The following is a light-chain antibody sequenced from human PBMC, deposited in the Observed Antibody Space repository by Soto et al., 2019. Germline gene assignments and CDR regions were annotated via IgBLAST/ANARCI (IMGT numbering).Light chain of an antibody. CDR1: QSVSSSY. CDR2: GAS. Sequence: EIVLTQSPGTLSLSPGERATLSCRASQSVSSSYLAWYQQKPGQAPRLLIYGASRRATGIPDRFSGSGSGPDFTLTISRLEPEDFAVYYCQQYGSSPPYTFGQGTKLEIK. V-gene: IGKV3-20*01. J-gene: IGKJ2*01. CDR3: QQYGSSPPYT.